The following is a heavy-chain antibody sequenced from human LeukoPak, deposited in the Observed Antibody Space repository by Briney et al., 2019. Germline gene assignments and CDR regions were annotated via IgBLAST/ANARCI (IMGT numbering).Heavy chain of an antibody. V-gene: IGHV1-2*02. CDR1: GGTFSSYD. D-gene: IGHD3-10*01. J-gene: IGHJ5*02. Sequence: ASVKVSCKASGGTFSSYDISWVRQAPGQGPECMGWINPNSGGTNYAQNLQGRVTMTRDTSISTAYMELSRLRSDDTAVYYCARDYERIIMVRGVPLSPQTVFDPWGQGTLVTVSS. CDR2: INPNSGGT. CDR3: ARDYERIIMVRGVPLSPQTVFDP.